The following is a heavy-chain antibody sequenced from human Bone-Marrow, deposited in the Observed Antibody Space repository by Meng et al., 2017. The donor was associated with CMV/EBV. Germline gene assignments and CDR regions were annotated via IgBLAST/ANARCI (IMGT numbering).Heavy chain of an antibody. D-gene: IGHD4-17*01. V-gene: IGHV1-2*02. Sequence: ASVKVSCKASGYTFTGYYMHWVRQAPGQGLEWMGWINPNSGGTNYAQKFQGRVTMTRDTSISTAYMELSSLRSEDTAVYYCARGFSVTTSWFDPWGQGTLVTVSS. CDR1: GYTFTGYY. J-gene: IGHJ5*02. CDR3: ARGFSVTTSWFDP. CDR2: INPNSGGT.